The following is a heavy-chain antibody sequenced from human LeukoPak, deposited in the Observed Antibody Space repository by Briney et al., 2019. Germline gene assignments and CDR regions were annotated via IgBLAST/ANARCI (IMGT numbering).Heavy chain of an antibody. D-gene: IGHD6-13*01. CDR1: GYTSTSYY. V-gene: IGHV1-46*01. CDR3: ARDGRRIAAAANHFDY. CDR2: INPSGGST. J-gene: IGHJ4*02. Sequence: ASVKVSCKASGYTSTSYYMHWVRQAPGQGLEWMGIINPSGGSTSYAQKFQGRVTMTRDTSASTVYMELSSLRSEDTAVYYCARDGRRIAAAANHFDYWGQGTLVTVSS.